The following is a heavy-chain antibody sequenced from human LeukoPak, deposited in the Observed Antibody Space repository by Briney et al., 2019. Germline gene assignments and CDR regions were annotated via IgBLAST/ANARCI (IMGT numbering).Heavy chain of an antibody. V-gene: IGHV3-48*03. CDR3: ARDYGGSSPFDY. Sequence: GGSLRLSCAASGFTFSNYEMHWVRQAPGKGLEWVSYISSSGSDIYYADSVKGRFTISRDNAKNSLYLHMNSLGAEDTAVYYCARDYGGSSPFDYWGQGTLVTVSS. D-gene: IGHD4-23*01. J-gene: IGHJ4*02. CDR1: GFTFSNYE. CDR2: ISSSGSDI.